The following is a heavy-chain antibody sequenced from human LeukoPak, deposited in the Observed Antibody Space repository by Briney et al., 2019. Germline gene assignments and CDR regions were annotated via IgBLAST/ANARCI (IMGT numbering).Heavy chain of an antibody. V-gene: IGHV4-39*01. D-gene: IGHD2-15*01. J-gene: IGHJ4*02. CDR3: ARGYCSVGTCSAIGVFDY. CDR2: IYYSGST. CDR1: GGSISSSSYY. Sequence: SETLSLTCTVSGGSISSSSYYWGWIRQPPGQGLEWIGSIYYSGSTYYNPSLKSRVTISVDTSKNQFSLKLSSVTAADTAVYYCARGYCSVGTCSAIGVFDYWGQGTLVTVSS.